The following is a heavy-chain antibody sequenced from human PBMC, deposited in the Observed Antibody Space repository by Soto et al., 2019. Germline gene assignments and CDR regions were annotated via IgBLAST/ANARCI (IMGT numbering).Heavy chain of an antibody. V-gene: IGHV4-34*01. CDR1: GGSFSGYY. CDR2: INHSGST. J-gene: IGHJ4*02. Sequence: QVQLQQWGAGLVKPSETLSLTCAVYGGSFSGYYWSWIRQPPGKGLEWIGEINHSGSTNYNPSLKSRVTISVDTSKNQFSLKLSSVTAADTAVYYCARGLTPGLYYFDYWGQGTLVTVSS. CDR3: ARGLTPGLYYFDY.